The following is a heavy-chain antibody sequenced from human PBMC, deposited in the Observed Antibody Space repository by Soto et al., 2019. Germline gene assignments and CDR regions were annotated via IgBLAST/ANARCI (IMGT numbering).Heavy chain of an antibody. CDR3: ARGSRCYSLSCLDV. CDR2: THYSGST. J-gene: IGHJ6*01. D-gene: IGHD2-15*01. V-gene: IGHV4-31*03. CDR1: GGSISSGGYY. Sequence: QVQLQESGPGLVKPSQTLSLTCTVSGGSISSGGYYWSWIRQHPGKGLGWIGYTHYSGSTYYNPYLKSRATTSVDASKNEFALALSSVTAAAPAVYYCARGSRCYSLSCLDVWGQGATVTVSS.